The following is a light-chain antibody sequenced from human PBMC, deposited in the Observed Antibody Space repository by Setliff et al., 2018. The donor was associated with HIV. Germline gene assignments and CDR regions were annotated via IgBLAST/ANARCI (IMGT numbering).Light chain of an antibody. Sequence: QSALTQPASVSGSPGQSITISCTGTSSDIGGYDYVSWYQQHPDTAPKVIIYEVSNRPSGVSNRFSGSKSGNTASLTISGLLAEDEADYYCISYADSSALYVFGSGTKGTVL. CDR2: EVS. J-gene: IGLJ1*01. CDR1: SSDIGGYDY. V-gene: IGLV2-14*01. CDR3: ISYADSSALYV.